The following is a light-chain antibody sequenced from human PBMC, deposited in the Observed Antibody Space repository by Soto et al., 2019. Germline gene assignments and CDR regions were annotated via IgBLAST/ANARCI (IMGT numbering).Light chain of an antibody. J-gene: IGKJ1*01. Sequence: EIVLTQSQATLSLSPGERATLSCRASQHVSNYLAWYQHKPGQAPRLLMYDASSRASGIPDRFSGIGSGTEFTLASSSLQPDDFATYYCQHYNSYSEAFGQGTKVDIK. CDR2: DAS. CDR1: QHVSNY. V-gene: IGKV3-11*01. CDR3: QHYNSYSEA.